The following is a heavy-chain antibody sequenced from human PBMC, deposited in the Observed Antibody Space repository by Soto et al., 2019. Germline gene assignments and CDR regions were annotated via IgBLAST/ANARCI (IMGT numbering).Heavy chain of an antibody. CDR3: ARAKPVVAATLDYFDY. D-gene: IGHD2-15*01. J-gene: IGHJ4*02. Sequence: SETLSLTCTVSGGSISSGDYYWSWIRQPPGKGLEWIGYIYYSGSTYYNPSLKSRVTISVDTSKNQFSLKLSSVTAADTAVYYCARAKPVVAATLDYFDYWGKGTLVTVSS. CDR1: GGSISSGDYY. V-gene: IGHV4-30-4*01. CDR2: IYYSGST.